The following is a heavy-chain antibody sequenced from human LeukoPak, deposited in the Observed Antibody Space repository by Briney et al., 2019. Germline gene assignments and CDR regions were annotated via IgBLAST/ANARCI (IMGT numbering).Heavy chain of an antibody. Sequence: MAGGSLRLSCGASGCTFSSYSMNWVRQAPGKGLEWVSSISSSSSYIYYADSVKGRFTISRDNAKNSLYLQMNSLRAEDTAVYYCARDEYSSYGQKYFKHWDQGTLVTVSS. J-gene: IGHJ1*01. CDR2: ISSSSSYI. D-gene: IGHD5-12*01. CDR3: ARDEYSSYGQKYFKH. V-gene: IGHV3-21*01. CDR1: GCTFSSYS.